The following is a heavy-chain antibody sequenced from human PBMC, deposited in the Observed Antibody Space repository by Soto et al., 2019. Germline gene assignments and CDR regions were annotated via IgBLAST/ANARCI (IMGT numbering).Heavy chain of an antibody. J-gene: IGHJ6*02. D-gene: IGHD3-16*02. CDR2: ISAYNGNT. CDR1: GYTFTSYG. CDR3: ARVTMITFGGVIAPMDV. V-gene: IGHV1-18*01. Sequence: ASVKVSCKASGYTFTSYGISWVRQAPGQGLEWMGWISAYNGNTNYAQKLQGRVTITTDKSTSTAYMELSSLRSEDTAVYYCARVTMITFGGVIAPMDVWGQGTTVTVSS.